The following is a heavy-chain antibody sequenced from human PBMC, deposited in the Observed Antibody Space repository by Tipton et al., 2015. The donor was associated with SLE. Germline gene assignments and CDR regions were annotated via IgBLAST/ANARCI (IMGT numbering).Heavy chain of an antibody. D-gene: IGHD1-26*01. CDR3: ARVSVVGAQALDI. CDR1: GFTLSKYF. V-gene: IGHV3-7*01. J-gene: IGHJ3*02. CDR2: INQAGSEK. Sequence: SLRLSCAASGFTLSKYFMSWVCQAPGKGLAWVANINQAGSEKYYFDSVKGRFTISRDNAKKTLYLQLSNLRDEYTARYYCARVSVVGAQALDIWGQGTMVTVSS.